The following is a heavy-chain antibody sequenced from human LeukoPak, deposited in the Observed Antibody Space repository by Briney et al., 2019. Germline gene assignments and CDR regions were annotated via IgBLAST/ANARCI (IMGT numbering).Heavy chain of an antibody. CDR2: IYWDDDK. V-gene: IGHV2-5*02. CDR1: GFSLRTRGAG. D-gene: IGHD5-12*01. Sequence: SGPTLVHPTPPLTLTFTYSGFSLRTRGAGVGWIRQPPVKALEWRPLIYWDDDKRYSPSLKSRLTITKDTSKNQVVLTMTNMDPVDTATYYCAHSLALGYDFGTLDYWGQGTLVTVSS. CDR3: AHSLALGYDFGTLDY. J-gene: IGHJ4*02.